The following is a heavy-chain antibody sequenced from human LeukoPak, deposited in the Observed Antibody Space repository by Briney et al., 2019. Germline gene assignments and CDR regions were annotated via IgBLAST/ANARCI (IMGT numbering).Heavy chain of an antibody. CDR1: GFTFSSYA. Sequence: PGGSLRLSCAASGFTFSSYAMSWVRQAPGKGLEWVSAIRGSGGSKYYADSVKGRFTISRDNSKNTLYLQMNSLRAEDTAVYYCAKDYPGPHDAFDIWGQGTMVTVSS. CDR3: AKDYPGPHDAFDI. J-gene: IGHJ3*02. V-gene: IGHV3-23*01. CDR2: IRGSGGSK.